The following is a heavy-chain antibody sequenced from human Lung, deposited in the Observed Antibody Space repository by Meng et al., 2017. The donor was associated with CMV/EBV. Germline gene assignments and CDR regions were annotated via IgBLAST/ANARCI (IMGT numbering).Heavy chain of an antibody. CDR3: ARVYDSSGYMKDTFDI. CDR2: ISSSSAYI. V-gene: IGHV3-21*01. Sequence: FTFSSYNMSWVRQAPGKGLEWVSSISSSSAYIYYADSLKGRFTISRDNAKNSLYLQMNSLRVEDTAVYYCARVYDSSGYMKDTFDIWGQGTMVTVSS. CDR1: FTFSSYN. D-gene: IGHD3-22*01. J-gene: IGHJ3*02.